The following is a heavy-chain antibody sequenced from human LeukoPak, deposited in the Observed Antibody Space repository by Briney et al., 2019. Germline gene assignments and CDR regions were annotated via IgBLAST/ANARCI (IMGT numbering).Heavy chain of an antibody. CDR2: ISAYNGNT. Sequence: GASVKVSCKASGYTFTSYGISWVRQAPGQGLEWMGWISAYNGNTNYAQKFQGRVTMTRDTSISTAYMELSRLRSDDTAVYYCASRRDGYNLPDYWGQGTLVTVSS. CDR3: ASRRDGYNLPDY. D-gene: IGHD5-24*01. CDR1: GYTFTSYG. J-gene: IGHJ4*02. V-gene: IGHV1-18*01.